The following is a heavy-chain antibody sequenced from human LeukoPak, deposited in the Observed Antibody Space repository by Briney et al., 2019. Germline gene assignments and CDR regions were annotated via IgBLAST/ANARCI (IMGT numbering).Heavy chain of an antibody. V-gene: IGHV3-21*01. D-gene: IGHD6-13*01. Sequence: PGGSLRLSCAASGFTFSSYSMNWVRQAPGKGLEWVSSISSRTTYIYYADSVKGRFTISRDNAKNSLYLQMNSLRAEDTAVYYCARDLQQQLVGYYGMDVWGQGATVTVSS. CDR3: ARDLQQQLVGYYGMDV. J-gene: IGHJ6*02. CDR1: GFTFSSYS. CDR2: ISSRTTYI.